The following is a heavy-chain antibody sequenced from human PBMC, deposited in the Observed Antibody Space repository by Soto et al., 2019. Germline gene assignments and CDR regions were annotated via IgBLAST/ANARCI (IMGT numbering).Heavy chain of an antibody. D-gene: IGHD3-3*01. CDR2: INPSGGST. J-gene: IGHJ4*02. Sequence: GASVKVSCKASGYTFTSYYMHWVRQAPGQGLEWMGIINPSGGSTSYAQKFQGRVTMTRDTSTSTVYMELSSLRSEDTAVYYCASSSKNDFWSGYLVYWGQGTLVTVSS. CDR3: ASSSKNDFWSGYLVY. V-gene: IGHV1-46*01. CDR1: GYTFTSYY.